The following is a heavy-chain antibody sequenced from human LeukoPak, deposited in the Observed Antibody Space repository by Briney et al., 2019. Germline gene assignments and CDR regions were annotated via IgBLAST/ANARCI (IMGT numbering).Heavy chain of an antibody. CDR1: GFTFSDYY. Sequence: KPGGSLRLSCEASGFTFSDYYLSWIRQAPGKGLEWISYTSGSSSHINYADSVKGRFTISRDNAKKSVYLQMDSLRVEDTAVYYCARDQIGSWWGQGTLVIVSS. J-gene: IGHJ4*02. CDR3: ARDQIGSW. D-gene: IGHD6-13*01. V-gene: IGHV3-11*06. CDR2: TSGSSSHI.